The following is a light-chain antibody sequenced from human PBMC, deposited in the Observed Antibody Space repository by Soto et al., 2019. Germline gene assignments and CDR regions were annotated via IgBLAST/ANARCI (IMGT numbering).Light chain of an antibody. CDR1: QSVSGSD. CDR2: GVS. J-gene: IGKJ1*01. Sequence: ETLMTQSPATLSVSPGERATLSCRASQSVSGSDLAWYQQKPGQAPRLLISGVSNRATGTPDRFSGSGSGTDFTLTISSLEPEDFAVFYCHQYGISPPTFGPGTKVDI. CDR3: HQYGISPPT. V-gene: IGKV3-20*01.